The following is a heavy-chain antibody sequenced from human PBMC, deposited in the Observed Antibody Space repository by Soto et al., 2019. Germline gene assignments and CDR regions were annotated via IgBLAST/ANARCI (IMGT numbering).Heavy chain of an antibody. V-gene: IGHV3-23*01. Sequence: GSLRLSCAASGFTFSSYAMSWVRQAPGKGLEWVSAISGSGGSTYYADSVKGRFTISRDNSKNTLYLQMNSLRAEDTAVYYCAKDGLRYYDILTGYYKGPLLDYWGQGTLVTVSS. CDR2: ISGSGGST. J-gene: IGHJ4*02. CDR1: GFTFSSYA. CDR3: AKDGLRYYDILTGYYKGPLLDY. D-gene: IGHD3-9*01.